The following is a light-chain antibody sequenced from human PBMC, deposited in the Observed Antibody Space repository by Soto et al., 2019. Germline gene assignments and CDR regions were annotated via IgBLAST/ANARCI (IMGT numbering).Light chain of an antibody. CDR2: DAS. V-gene: IGKV1-5*01. CDR1: QTINNW. Sequence: IQMTQSPSTLSASVGDRVTITCRASQTINNWLAWYQQKPGKAPNLLIYDASILESGVPSRFSGSGSGTELTLTISSLQPDDFSTYYCQQYSNYSPWTFGQGTKVEIK. J-gene: IGKJ1*01. CDR3: QQYSNYSPWT.